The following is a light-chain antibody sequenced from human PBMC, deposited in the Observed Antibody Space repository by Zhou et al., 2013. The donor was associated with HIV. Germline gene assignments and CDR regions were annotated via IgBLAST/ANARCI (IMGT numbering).Light chain of an antibody. CDR2: DAS. J-gene: IGKJ2*03. CDR3: QQYDTLSS. Sequence: IQLTQSPSSLSASVGDRVTITCRASQDISNSLAWYQQKPGKAPKLLIYDASNLETGVPSRFSGSGSGTDFTFTISSLQPEDIATYYCQQYDTLSSYGQGTKLEIK. V-gene: IGKV1-33*01. CDR1: QDISNS.